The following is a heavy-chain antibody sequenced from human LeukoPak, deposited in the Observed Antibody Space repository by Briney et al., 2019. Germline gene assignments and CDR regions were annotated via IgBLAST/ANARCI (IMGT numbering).Heavy chain of an antibody. V-gene: IGHV4-59*01. Sequence: PSETLSLTCTVSGASISGYFWSWIRQPPGKGLEWIGYISSSGNTNYNPSLKSRVTISVDTSKNQFSLKLSSVTAADTAVYYCARVDSFGGDRDYFDYWGQGTLVTVSS. J-gene: IGHJ4*02. D-gene: IGHD3-16*01. CDR1: GASISGYF. CDR2: ISSSGNT. CDR3: ARVDSFGGDRDYFDY.